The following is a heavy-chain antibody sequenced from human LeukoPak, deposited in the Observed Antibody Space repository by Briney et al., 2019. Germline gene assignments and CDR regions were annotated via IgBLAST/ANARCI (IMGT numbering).Heavy chain of an antibody. CDR1: GFTFSDYA. J-gene: IGHJ4*02. D-gene: IGHD3-10*01. CDR2: ISGSGGST. Sequence: GGSLRLSCAASGFTFSDYAMNWVRQAPGKGLEWVSAISGSGGSTYYADSVKGRFTISRDNSKNTLYLQMNSLRAEDTAVYYCAKDARYYGSGSEDFDYWGQGTLVTVSS. CDR3: AKDARYYGSGSEDFDY. V-gene: IGHV3-23*01.